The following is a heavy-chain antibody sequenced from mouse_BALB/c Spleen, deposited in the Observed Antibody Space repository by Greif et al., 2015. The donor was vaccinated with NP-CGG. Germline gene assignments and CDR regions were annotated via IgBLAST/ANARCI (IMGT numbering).Heavy chain of an antibody. CDR3: ASYYYGSSYYYAMDY. V-gene: IGHV1-7*01. J-gene: IGHJ4*01. Sequence: VQLQESGAELAKPGASVKMSCKASGYTFTSYWMHWVKQRPGQGLEWIGYINPSTGYTEYNQKFKDKATLTADKSSSISYMQLSSLTSVDSAVYYCASYYYGSSYYYAMDYWGQGTSVTFSS. CDR1: GYTFTSYW. CDR2: INPSTGYT. D-gene: IGHD1-1*01.